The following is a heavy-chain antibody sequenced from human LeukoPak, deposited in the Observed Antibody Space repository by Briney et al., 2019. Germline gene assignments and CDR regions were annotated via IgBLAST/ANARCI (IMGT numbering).Heavy chain of an antibody. Sequence: SETLSLTCTVSGDSVSNGNYYWSWLRQPPGKALEWIGYIYYTGKTYYNLSLEGRVTILVDTSRNHFSVKLSSVTAADTAVYYCARSQNYYGSGDYWSQGTLVTVS. J-gene: IGHJ4*02. CDR1: GDSVSNGNYY. CDR2: IYYTGKT. D-gene: IGHD3-10*01. V-gene: IGHV4-61*03. CDR3: ARSQNYYGSGDY.